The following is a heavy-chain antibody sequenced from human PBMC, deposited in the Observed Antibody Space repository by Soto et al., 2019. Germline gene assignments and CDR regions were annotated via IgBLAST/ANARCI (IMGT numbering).Heavy chain of an antibody. V-gene: IGHV3-53*01. D-gene: IGHD5-12*01. J-gene: IGHJ5*02. CDR1: GFTVSSNY. CDR2: IHPGGDT. Sequence: GGSLRLSCAASGFTVSSNYMTWVRQAPGKGLEWVSSIHPGGDTFYADSVKGRFSFSRDNSKNTVYLQMNSLRVDDTAVDYCAIGTGEAKIRLDPWGQGTLVTVSS. CDR3: AIGTGEAKIRLDP.